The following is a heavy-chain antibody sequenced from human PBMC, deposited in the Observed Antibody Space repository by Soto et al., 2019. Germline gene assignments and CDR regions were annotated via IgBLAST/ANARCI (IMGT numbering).Heavy chain of an antibody. J-gene: IGHJ5*02. D-gene: IGHD6-13*01. CDR3: ARAIYSSSWYPHNWFDP. CDR2: ISAYNGNT. V-gene: IGHV1-18*01. CDR1: GYTFTSYG. Sequence: ASVKVSCKASGYTFTSYGISWVRQAPGQGLEWMGWISAYNGNTNYAQKLQGRVTMTTDTSTSTAYMELRSLRSDGTAVYYCARAIYSSSWYPHNWFDPWGQGTLVTVSS.